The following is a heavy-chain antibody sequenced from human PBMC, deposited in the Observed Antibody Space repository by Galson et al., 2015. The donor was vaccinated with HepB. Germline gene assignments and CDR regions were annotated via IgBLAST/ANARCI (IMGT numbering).Heavy chain of an antibody. CDR3: ARERLYCRGSSCPVAFDY. J-gene: IGHJ4*02. Sequence: SLRLSCAASGFTFSSYWMSWVRQAPGKGLEWVANIKQDGSEKYYVDSVKGRFTISRDNAKNSLYLQMNSLRAEDTAVYYCARERLYCRGSSCPVAFDYRGQGTLGTLSS. V-gene: IGHV3-7*03. D-gene: IGHD2-2*01. CDR2: IKQDGSEK. CDR1: GFTFSSYW.